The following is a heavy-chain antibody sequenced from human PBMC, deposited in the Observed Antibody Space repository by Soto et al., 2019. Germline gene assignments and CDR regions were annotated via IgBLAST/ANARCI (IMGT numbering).Heavy chain of an antibody. J-gene: IGHJ4*02. CDR2: ISSSTSHT. CDR1: GFTFSDYY. V-gene: IGHV3-11*05. D-gene: IGHD6-13*01. Sequence: VQLVESGGGLVKPGGSLRLSCAVSGFTFSDYYMTWIRQAPGKGLEWVSYISSSTSHTNYADSVKGRVTISRDNAKTSLFLQMNILRAEDPAVYYCASGRGAAADYFDFWGQGTLVTVSS. CDR3: ASGRGAAADYFDF.